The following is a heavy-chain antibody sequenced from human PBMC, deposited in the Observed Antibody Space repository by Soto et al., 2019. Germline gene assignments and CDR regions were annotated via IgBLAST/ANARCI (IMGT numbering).Heavy chain of an antibody. D-gene: IGHD7-27*01. J-gene: IGHJ3*02. Sequence: GGSLRLSCAASGFTFSNYAMNWVRQAPGKGLEWVSTISSDGGNTYYADSVKGRFTISRDNSKNTLYLQMSSLRADDTAMYYCARDPWAGAFDIWGQGTMVTVSS. CDR2: ISSDGGNT. CDR1: GFTFSNYA. CDR3: ARDPWAGAFDI. V-gene: IGHV3-23*01.